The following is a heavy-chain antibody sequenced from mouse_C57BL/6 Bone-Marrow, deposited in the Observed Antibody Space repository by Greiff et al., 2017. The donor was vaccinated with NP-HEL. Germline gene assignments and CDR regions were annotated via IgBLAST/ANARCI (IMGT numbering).Heavy chain of an antibody. CDR3: ARSSGDSNYTPWFAY. D-gene: IGHD2-5*01. CDR2: IDPSDSYT. CDR1: GYTFTSYW. V-gene: IGHV1-59*01. J-gene: IGHJ3*01. Sequence: QVQLQQSGAELVRPGTSVKLSCKASGYTFTSYWMHWVKQRPGQGLEWIGVIDPSDSYTNYNQKFKGKATLTVDTSSSTAYMQLSSLTSEDSAVYYCARSSGDSNYTPWFAYWGQGTLVTVSA.